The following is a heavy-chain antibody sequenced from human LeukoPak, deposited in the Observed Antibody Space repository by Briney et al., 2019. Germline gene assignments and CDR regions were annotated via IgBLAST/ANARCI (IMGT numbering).Heavy chain of an antibody. CDR1: GFTVSSNY. D-gene: IGHD3-22*01. J-gene: IGHJ6*04. Sequence: SGGSLRLSCAASGFTVSSNYMSWVRQAPGKGLEWVSVIYSTYYADSVKGRFTISRDNSKNTLYLQMNSLRAEDTAVYYCAREGYYYDSSGPPDVWGKGTTVTVSS. CDR3: AREGYYYDSSGPPDV. CDR2: IYST. V-gene: IGHV3-53*01.